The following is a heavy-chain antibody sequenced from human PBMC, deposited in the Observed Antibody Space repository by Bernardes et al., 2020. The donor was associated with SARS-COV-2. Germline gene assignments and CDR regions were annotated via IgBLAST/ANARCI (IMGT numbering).Heavy chain of an antibody. J-gene: IGHJ6*02. V-gene: IGHV5-51*01. CDR1: GYSFTSYW. CDR3: ARKTVYYYGSGSYSWGMDV. Sequence: GESLKISCKGSGYSFTSYWIDWVRQMPGKGLEWMGIIYPGDSDTRYSPSFQGQVTISADKSISTAYLQWSSLKASDTAMYYCARKTVYYYGSGSYSWGMDVWGQGTTVTVSS. D-gene: IGHD3-10*01. CDR2: IYPGDSDT.